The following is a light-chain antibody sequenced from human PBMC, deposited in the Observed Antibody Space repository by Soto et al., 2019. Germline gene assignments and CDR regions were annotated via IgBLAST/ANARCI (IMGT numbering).Light chain of an antibody. V-gene: IGKV1-39*01. J-gene: IGKJ4*01. Sequence: DIQMTQSPSSLSASVGDRVTITCRASQTISTFLNWYQHKPGKAPKLLIFAASSLQSGEPSRCSGSGSGTCFPITISSLQPEDFATYYCLQTYSTPLTFGGGTKVEMK. CDR1: QTISTF. CDR2: AAS. CDR3: LQTYSTPLT.